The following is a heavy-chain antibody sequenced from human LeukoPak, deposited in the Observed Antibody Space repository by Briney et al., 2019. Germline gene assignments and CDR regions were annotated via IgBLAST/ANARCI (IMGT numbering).Heavy chain of an antibody. D-gene: IGHD1-1*01. Sequence: SQTLSLTCTVSGGSISSGSYYWSWIRQPAGKGLEWIGRIYTSGSTNYNPSLKSRVTISVDTSKNQFSLKLSSVTAADTAVYYCARDSGPTRLDYWGQGTLVTVSS. CDR2: IYTSGST. CDR3: ARDSGPTRLDY. V-gene: IGHV4-61*02. J-gene: IGHJ4*02. CDR1: GGSISSGSYY.